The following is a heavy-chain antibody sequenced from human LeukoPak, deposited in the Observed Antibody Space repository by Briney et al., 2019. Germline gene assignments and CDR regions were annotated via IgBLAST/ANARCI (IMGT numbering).Heavy chain of an antibody. V-gene: IGHV4-4*07. D-gene: IGHD5-12*01. Sequence: PSETLSLTCTVSGGSISSYYWSWIRQPAGKGLEWIGRIYTSGSTNYNPSLKSRVTMSVDTSKNQFSLKLSSVTAADTAVYYCARGGVATGPYYYYYMDVWGKGTTVTISS. CDR2: IYTSGST. CDR3: ARGGVATGPYYYYYMDV. CDR1: GGSISSYY. J-gene: IGHJ6*03.